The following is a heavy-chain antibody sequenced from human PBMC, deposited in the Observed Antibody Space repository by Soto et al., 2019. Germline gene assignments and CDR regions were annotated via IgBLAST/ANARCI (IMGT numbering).Heavy chain of an antibody. CDR1: GYTFTSYA. J-gene: IGHJ4*02. V-gene: IGHV1-3*01. CDR2: INAGNGNT. CDR3: ARFGYCSSTSCYQDDY. D-gene: IGHD2-2*01. Sequence: QVPLVQSGAEVKKPGASVKVSCKASGYTFTSYAMHWVRQAPGQRLEWMGWINAGNGNTKYSQKFQGRVTITRDTSASTAYMELSSLRSEDTAVYYCARFGYCSSTSCYQDDYWGQGTLVTVSS.